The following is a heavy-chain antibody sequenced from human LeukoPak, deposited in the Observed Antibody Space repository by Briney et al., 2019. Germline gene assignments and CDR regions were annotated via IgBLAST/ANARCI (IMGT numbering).Heavy chain of an antibody. V-gene: IGHV1-8*01. CDR2: MNPYSGKT. D-gene: IGHD3-22*01. J-gene: IGHJ4*02. CDR1: GYTFTSYD. CDR3: ARGAYYYDSSGYYSQTFDY. Sequence: ASVKVSCKASGYTFTSYDINWVRQATGQGLEWMGWMNPYSGKTGYAQKFQGRVTMTRSTSISTAYMELSSLRSEDTAVYYCARGAYYYDSSGYYSQTFDYWGQGTLVTVSS.